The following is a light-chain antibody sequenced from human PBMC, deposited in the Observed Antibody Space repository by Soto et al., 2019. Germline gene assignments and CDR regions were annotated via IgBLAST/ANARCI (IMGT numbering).Light chain of an antibody. CDR3: QTWDTGIVV. V-gene: IGLV4-69*01. Sequence: QSVLTQSPSASASLGASVRLTCTLSSGHGNYVIAWHQQQPGKGPRYLMKVKSDGSHTKGDGIPDRFSGSSSGAERYLAISSLQSEDEADYYCQTWDTGIVVFGGRTKLTVL. CDR1: SGHGNYV. J-gene: IGLJ2*01. CDR2: VKSDGSH.